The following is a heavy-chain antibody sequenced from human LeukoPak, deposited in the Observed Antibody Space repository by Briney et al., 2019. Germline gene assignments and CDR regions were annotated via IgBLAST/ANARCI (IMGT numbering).Heavy chain of an antibody. V-gene: IGHV3-23*01. CDR1: GFTFSSYA. CDR3: ARISYYYDSSGYLYYFDY. J-gene: IGHJ4*02. CDR2: ISGSGGST. Sequence: GGSLRLSCAASGFTFSSYAMSWVRQAPGKGLEWVSAISGSGGSTYYADSVKGRFTISRDNSKNTLYLQMNSLRAEDTAVYYCARISYYYDSSGYLYYFDYWGQGTLVTVSS. D-gene: IGHD3-22*01.